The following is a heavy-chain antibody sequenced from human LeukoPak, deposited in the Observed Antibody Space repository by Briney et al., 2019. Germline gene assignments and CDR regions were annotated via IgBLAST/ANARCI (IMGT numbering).Heavy chain of an antibody. V-gene: IGHV4-59*08. J-gene: IGHJ3*02. D-gene: IGHD6-13*01. CDR2: IYYSGST. Sequence: SETLSLTCTVSGGSISSYYWSWIRQPPGKGLEWIGYIYYSGSTNYNPSLKSRVTISVATSKNQFSLKLSSVTAADTAVYYCARVAAAGAFDIWGQGTMVTVSS. CDR1: GGSISSYY. CDR3: ARVAAAGAFDI.